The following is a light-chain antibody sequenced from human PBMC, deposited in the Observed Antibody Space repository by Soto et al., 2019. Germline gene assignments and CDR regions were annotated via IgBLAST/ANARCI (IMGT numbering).Light chain of an antibody. CDR2: VAS. Sequence: EIVMTQSPATLSVSPGETATLSCRASQRVSSNLAWYQQKPGQTPQLLFYVASTRATGLPARFSGSGSGTEFTLTISSLQSEDFAVYYCQQYNVWPLTFGGGTKVEFK. J-gene: IGKJ4*01. CDR3: QQYNVWPLT. CDR1: QRVSSN. V-gene: IGKV3-15*01.